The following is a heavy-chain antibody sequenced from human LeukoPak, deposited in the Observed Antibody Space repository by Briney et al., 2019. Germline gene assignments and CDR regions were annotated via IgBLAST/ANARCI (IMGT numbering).Heavy chain of an antibody. CDR3: ARERPVSRTFDY. V-gene: IGHV1-18*01. D-gene: IGHD3-9*01. J-gene: IGHJ4*02. CDR1: GYTFTSYG. Sequence: ASVTASCTASGYTFTSYGISWVRQAPGQGLEWMGWISAYNGNTNYAQKLQGRVTMTTDTSTSTAYMELRSLRSDDTAVYYCARERPVSRTFDYWGQGTLVTVSS. CDR2: ISAYNGNT.